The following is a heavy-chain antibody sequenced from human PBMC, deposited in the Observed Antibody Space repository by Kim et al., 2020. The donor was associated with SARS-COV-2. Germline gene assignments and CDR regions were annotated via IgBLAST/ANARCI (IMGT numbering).Heavy chain of an antibody. CDR1: GGSISSYY. CDR2: IYYSGST. J-gene: IGHJ4*02. Sequence: SETLSLTCTVSGGSISSYYWSWIRQPPGKGLEWIGYIYYSGSTNYNPSLKSRVTISVDTSKNQFSLKLSSVTAADTAVYYCASGAGYSGYDYRGYYFDYWGQGTLVTVSS. CDR3: ASGAGYSGYDYRGYYFDY. V-gene: IGHV4-59*13. D-gene: IGHD5-12*01.